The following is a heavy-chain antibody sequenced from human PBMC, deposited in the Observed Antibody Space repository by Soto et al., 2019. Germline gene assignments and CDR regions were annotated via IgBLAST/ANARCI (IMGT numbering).Heavy chain of an antibody. CDR3: AKLGYCSSTSCYNNWFDT. J-gene: IGHJ5*02. CDR1: GFTFSSYA. D-gene: IGHD2-2*01. V-gene: IGHV3-23*01. CDR2: ISGSGGST. Sequence: GGSLRLSCAASGFTFSSYAMSWVRQAPGKGLEWVSAISGSGGSTYYADSVKGRFTISRDNSKNTLYLQMNSLRAEDTAVYYCAKLGYCSSTSCYNNWFDTWGQGILVTVSS.